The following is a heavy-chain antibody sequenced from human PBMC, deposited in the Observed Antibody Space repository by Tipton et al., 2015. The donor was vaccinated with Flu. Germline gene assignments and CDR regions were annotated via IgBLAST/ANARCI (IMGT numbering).Heavy chain of an antibody. CDR3: ARVAAGSCMDV. V-gene: IGHV4-59*01. Sequence: TLSLTCTVSGGSISSYYWSWIRQPPGKGLEWIGYIYYSGSTNYNPSLKSRVTISVDTSKNQFSLKLSSVTAADTAVYYCARVAAGSCMDVWGQGTTVTVSS. CDR1: GGSISSYY. J-gene: IGHJ6*02. CDR2: IYYSGST. D-gene: IGHD6-13*01.